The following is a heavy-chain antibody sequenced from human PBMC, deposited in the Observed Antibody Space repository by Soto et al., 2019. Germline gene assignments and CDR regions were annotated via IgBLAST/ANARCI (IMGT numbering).Heavy chain of an antibody. Sequence: QVQLVQSGVEVKKPGASVKVSCKASGYTFISHGISWVRQAPGQGLEWMGWISGKNGNTNYAQKLQGRVTLTTDTSTSTAYMDLRSLRSDDTAVYYGASVSASIVVVPDYGMDVWGQGTTVTVSS. CDR2: ISGKNGNT. V-gene: IGHV1-18*04. J-gene: IGHJ6*02. CDR3: ASVSASIVVVPDYGMDV. D-gene: IGHD2-15*01. CDR1: GYTFISHG.